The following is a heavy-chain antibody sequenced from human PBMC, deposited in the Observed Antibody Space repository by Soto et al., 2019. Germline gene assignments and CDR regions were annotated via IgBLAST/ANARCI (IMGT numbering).Heavy chain of an antibody. J-gene: IGHJ3*02. CDR3: TRGSSSSTTRGAFDI. V-gene: IGHV3-74*01. D-gene: IGHD6-6*01. CDR1: GFTFSNYW. Sequence: GGSLRLSCAASGFTFSNYWMYWVRQAPGKGLVWVSHINGDGCSTSHADSVKGRFTISRDNAKNTLYLQMSSLRAEDTAVYYCTRGSSSSTTRGAFDIWGQGTMVTVSS. CDR2: INGDGCST.